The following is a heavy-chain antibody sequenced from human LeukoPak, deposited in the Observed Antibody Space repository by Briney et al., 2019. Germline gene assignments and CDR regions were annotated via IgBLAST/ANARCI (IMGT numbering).Heavy chain of an antibody. Sequence: SETLSLTYAVYGWSFNDYYWNWIVQPPGKGLEWIGEINARGDTNYNPSLKSRVNISVDTSRKQFSLRLTSMIAADTALYYCARGQVPAARGYNWFDPWGQGTLVTVSS. D-gene: IGHD2-2*01. CDR3: ARGQVPAARGYNWFDP. CDR1: GWSFNDYY. V-gene: IGHV4-34*01. J-gene: IGHJ5*02. CDR2: INARGDT.